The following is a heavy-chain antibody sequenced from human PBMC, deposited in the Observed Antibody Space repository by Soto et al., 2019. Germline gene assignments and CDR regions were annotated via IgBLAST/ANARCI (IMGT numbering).Heavy chain of an antibody. CDR1: GYNLREYG. CDR2: ISPHNRNT. V-gene: IGHV1-18*01. J-gene: IGHJ4*02. Sequence: QVHLVQSGVEVKKPGASVKVSCTAHGYNLREYGVSWLRQVPGQGFEWMGAISPHNRNTNYAEKFRGRVTMTTDTSTTTAYMELRSLRSDDTAVYYCARDEGGYDILTGYYKAHHFDQWGQGALVTVSS. D-gene: IGHD3-9*01. CDR3: ARDEGGYDILTGYYKAHHFDQ.